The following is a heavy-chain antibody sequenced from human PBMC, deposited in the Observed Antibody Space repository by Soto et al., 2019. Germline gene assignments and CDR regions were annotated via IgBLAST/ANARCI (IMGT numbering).Heavy chain of an antibody. D-gene: IGHD2-8*02. CDR2: INTDNGNT. CDR1: GYTFTTNS. J-gene: IGHJ4*02. CDR3: ARDSTNTWWGSWY. Sequence: QVQLVQSGAEVKMPGASVRVSCKASGYTFTTNSMHWVRQAPGKRPEWMGWINTDNGNTKYSKEFQDRVTITKDTSASTAYMELSSLRSEATAIYYCARDSTNTWWGSWYWGPGTLVTVSS. V-gene: IGHV1-3*04.